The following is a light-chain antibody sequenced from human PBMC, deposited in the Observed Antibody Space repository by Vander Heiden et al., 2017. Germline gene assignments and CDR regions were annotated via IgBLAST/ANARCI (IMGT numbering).Light chain of an antibody. CDR1: SSNIGAGYD. Sequence: QSVLTQPPSVSGAPGHRVPISCTGSSSNIGAGYDVHWYQQLPGAAPKLLINGNTNRPSGVPDRFSGSKSGTSASLAITGLQAEDEADYYCQSYDSRLTGHVVFGGGTKLTVL. V-gene: IGLV1-40*01. J-gene: IGLJ2*01. CDR2: GNT. CDR3: QSYDSRLTGHVV.